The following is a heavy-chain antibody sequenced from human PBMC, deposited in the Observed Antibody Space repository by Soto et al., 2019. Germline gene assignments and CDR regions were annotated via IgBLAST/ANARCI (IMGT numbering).Heavy chain of an antibody. V-gene: IGHV3-30-3*01. Sequence: SCKVSGYTLTELSMHWVRQAPGKGLEWVAVISYDGSNKYYADSVKGRVTISRDYSTNTLYLQMNSLRAEDTAVYYCVREGYSYGRPFDYWGQGTLVTVSS. CDR2: ISYDGSNK. D-gene: IGHD5-18*01. CDR3: VREGYSYGRPFDY. J-gene: IGHJ4*02. CDR1: GYTLTELS.